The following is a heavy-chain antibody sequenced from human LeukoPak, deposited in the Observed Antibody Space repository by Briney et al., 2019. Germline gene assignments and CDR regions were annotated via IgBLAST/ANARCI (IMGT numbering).Heavy chain of an antibody. J-gene: IGHJ5*02. CDR3: ASTREDYYGSGSYWWFDP. CDR2: IYTSGST. V-gene: IGHV4-4*07. Sequence: SETLSLTCTVSGGSISSYYLSWIRQPAGKGLEWIGRIYTSGSTNYNPSLKSRVTMSVDTSKNQFSLKLSSVTAADTAVYYCASTREDYYGSGSYWWFDPWGQGTLVTVSS. CDR1: GGSISSYY. D-gene: IGHD3-10*01.